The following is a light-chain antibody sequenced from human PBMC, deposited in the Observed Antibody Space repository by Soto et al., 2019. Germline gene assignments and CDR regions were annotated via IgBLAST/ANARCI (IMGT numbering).Light chain of an antibody. Sequence: DIQMTQSPSSLSASVGDRVTITCRASQSISSHLNWYQQKPGKAPKLLIFAASSLQSGVPSTFSGSGSGTEFTLTISSLQPDDFATYYCQQYNSYSWTFGQGTKVDIK. CDR1: QSISSH. CDR3: QQYNSYSWT. CDR2: AAS. V-gene: IGKV1-39*01. J-gene: IGKJ1*01.